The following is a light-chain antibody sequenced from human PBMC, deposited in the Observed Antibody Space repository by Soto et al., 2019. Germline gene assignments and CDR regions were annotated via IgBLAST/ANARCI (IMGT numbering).Light chain of an antibody. J-gene: IGLJ3*02. CDR1: SSDIGGYNY. CDR3: SSYTTYNAL. CDR2: DVS. Sequence: QSVLTQPASVSGSPGQSITISCTGTSSDIGGYNYVSWYQQHPGKAPKLIIYDVSNRPSGVSNRFSGSKSGNTASLTISGLQAEDEADYFCSSYTTYNALFGGGTKVTVL. V-gene: IGLV2-14*03.